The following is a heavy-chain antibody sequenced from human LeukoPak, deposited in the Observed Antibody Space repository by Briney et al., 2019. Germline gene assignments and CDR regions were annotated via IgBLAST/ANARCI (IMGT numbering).Heavy chain of an antibody. CDR1: GYTFSSYA. J-gene: IGHJ1*01. D-gene: IGHD6-13*01. CDR2: IIPIFGTA. CDR3: ARVGSSWYVSFQH. V-gene: IGHV1-69*05. Sequence: ASVKVSCKASGYTFSSYAISWVRQAPGQGLEWMGGIIPIFGTANYAQKFQGRVTITTDESTSTAYMELGSLRSEDTAVYYCARVGSSWYVSFQHWGQGTLVTVSS.